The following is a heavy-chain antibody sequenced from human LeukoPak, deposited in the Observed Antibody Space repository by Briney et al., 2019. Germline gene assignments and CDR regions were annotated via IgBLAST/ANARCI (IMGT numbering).Heavy chain of an antibody. J-gene: IGHJ4*02. CDR2: IYYSGST. CDR3: ARKRGYCSGGRCYPWLYYFDY. Sequence: SQTLSLTCTVSGGSISSGGYYWSWIRQHPGKGLEWIGYIYYSGSTYYNPSLKSRVTISVDTSKNQFSLKLSSVTAADTAVYYCARKRGYCSGGRCYPWLYYFDYWGQGTLVTVSS. CDR1: GGSISSGGYY. D-gene: IGHD2-15*01. V-gene: IGHV4-31*03.